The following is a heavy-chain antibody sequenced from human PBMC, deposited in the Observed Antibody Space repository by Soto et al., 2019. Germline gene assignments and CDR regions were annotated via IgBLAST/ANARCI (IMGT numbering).Heavy chain of an antibody. CDR3: TRGGTVAPENDN. V-gene: IGHV1-46*03. CDR2: VNPVDNSR. J-gene: IGHJ4*02. D-gene: IGHD3-16*01. CDR1: GYTFTSHF. Sequence: HVQLVQSGAEVKKPGASVKLSCKASGYTFTSHFIHWVRQAPGQGLEWMGIVNPVDNSRRYAQKSQGRVTMTGDTSTGAVDVELNSRRAKETPVYYCTRGGTVAPENDNRGQGTLVTVSS.